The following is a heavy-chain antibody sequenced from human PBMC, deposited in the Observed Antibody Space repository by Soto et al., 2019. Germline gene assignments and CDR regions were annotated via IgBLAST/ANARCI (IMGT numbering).Heavy chain of an antibody. D-gene: IGHD6-19*01. CDR1: GLNFSSYS. V-gene: IGHV3-48*01. Sequence: VSLRLSCAASGLNFSSYSMNWVRQAPGKGLEWVSYISSSSSTIYYADSVKGRFTISRDNAKNSLYLQMNSLRAEDTAVYYCAKGIAVAGTSRYFDWFDPWGQGTLVTVSS. J-gene: IGHJ5*02. CDR3: AKGIAVAGTSRYFDWFDP. CDR2: ISSSSSTI.